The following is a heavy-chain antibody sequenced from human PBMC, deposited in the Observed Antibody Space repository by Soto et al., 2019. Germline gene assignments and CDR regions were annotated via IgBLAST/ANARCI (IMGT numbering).Heavy chain of an antibody. CDR2: TYWDNDR. V-gene: IGHV2-5*02. Sequence: QITLRESGPTLVKPTQTLALNCTFSGFSFNTRGVGVAWIRQPPGKALEWLAVTYWDNDRRYRPSLTDRLTITKYISTNQVVLTMTNMDPVDTATYYCAHLVPGPLSFAYWGQGALVTVSS. CDR1: GFSFNTRGVG. CDR3: AHLVPGPLSFAY. J-gene: IGHJ1*01. D-gene: IGHD6-19*01.